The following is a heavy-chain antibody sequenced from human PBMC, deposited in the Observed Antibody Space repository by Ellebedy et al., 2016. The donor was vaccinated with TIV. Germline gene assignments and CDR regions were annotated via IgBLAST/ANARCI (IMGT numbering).Heavy chain of an antibody. J-gene: IGHJ4*02. Sequence: GSLRLSXSVSGESISSNYWWSWVRQPPGKGLEWIGEIFHTGSTNYNPSLKSRVTISVDNSKNVFSLNLSSVTAADTAMYYCARERFTGSRFALDYWGQGTLVTVSS. D-gene: IGHD1-26*01. CDR3: ARERFTGSRFALDY. CDR2: IFHTGST. CDR1: GESISSNYW. V-gene: IGHV4-4*02.